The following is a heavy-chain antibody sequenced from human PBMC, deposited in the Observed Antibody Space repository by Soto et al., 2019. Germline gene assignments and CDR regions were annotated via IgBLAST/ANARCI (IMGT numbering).Heavy chain of an antibody. V-gene: IGHV1-18*04. CDR1: GYTFTSYG. CDR2: ISAYNGNT. CDR3: ARGDYDFWSGYPDQNWFDP. Sequence: ASVKVSCKXSGYTFTSYGISWVRQAPGQGLEWMGWISAYNGNTNYAQKLQGRVTMTTDTSTSTAYMELRSLRSDDTAVYYCARGDYDFWSGYPDQNWFDPWGQGTLVTVSS. D-gene: IGHD3-3*01. J-gene: IGHJ5*02.